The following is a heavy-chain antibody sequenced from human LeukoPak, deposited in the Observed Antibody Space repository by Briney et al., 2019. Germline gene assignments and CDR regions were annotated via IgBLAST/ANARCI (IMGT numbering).Heavy chain of an antibody. Sequence: SETLSLTCTVSDRSISSNYWTWIRQPPGKGLEWIGYIFYSGSTNYNPSLKSRVTISVDTSKNQFSLKLSSVTAADTAVYYCARDRRANWYFDLWGRGTLVTVSS. CDR2: IFYSGST. CDR3: ARDRRANWYFDL. J-gene: IGHJ2*01. V-gene: IGHV4-59*01. CDR1: DRSISSNY.